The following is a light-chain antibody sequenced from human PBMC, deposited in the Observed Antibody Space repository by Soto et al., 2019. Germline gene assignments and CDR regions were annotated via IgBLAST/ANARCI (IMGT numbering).Light chain of an antibody. CDR2: GAS. Sequence: EIVLTQSPGTLSLSPGEGATLSCRASQSVGRNYLAWYQQKPGQAPRFLIHGASIRATGIPDRFSGSGSGTDFTLTISKLEPEDFAVYYCQQYASSPITFGGGTKVETK. V-gene: IGKV3-20*01. CDR3: QQYASSPIT. CDR1: QSVGRNY. J-gene: IGKJ4*01.